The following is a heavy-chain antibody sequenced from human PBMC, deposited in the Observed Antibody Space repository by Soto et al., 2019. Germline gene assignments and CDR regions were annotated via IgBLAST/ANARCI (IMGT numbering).Heavy chain of an antibody. V-gene: IGHV1-45*02. CDR2: ITPFNGNT. D-gene: IGHD4-17*01. J-gene: IGHJ6*02. CDR1: GYTFTYRY. Sequence: SVKVSCKASGYTFTYRYLHWVRQAPGQALEWMGWITPFNGNTNYAQKFQDRVTITRDRSMSTAYMELSSLRSEDTAMYYCATDYGDHGYYCYGMDVWGQGTTVTVSS. CDR3: ATDYGDHGYYCYGMDV.